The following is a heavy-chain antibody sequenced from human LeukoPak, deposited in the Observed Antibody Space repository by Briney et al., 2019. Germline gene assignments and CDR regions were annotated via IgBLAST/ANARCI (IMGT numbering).Heavy chain of an antibody. V-gene: IGHV3-7*01. CDR2: INPDGDGM. J-gene: IGHJ4*02. Sequence: GGSLRLSCTASGFTFSLSWMNWIRQAPGKGLEWVANINPDGDGMRFVDSVKGRFTISRDNAQSSLHLQMNSLRVEDTAFYYCAAWTDRGYSYWGQGVLVTVSS. CDR1: GFTFSLSW. CDR3: AAWTDRGYSY. D-gene: IGHD5-12*01.